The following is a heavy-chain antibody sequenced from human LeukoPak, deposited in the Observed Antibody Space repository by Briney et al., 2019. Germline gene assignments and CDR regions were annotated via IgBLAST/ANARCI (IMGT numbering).Heavy chain of an antibody. D-gene: IGHD2-2*01. Sequence: SETLSLTCTVSGVTISNDYYYWGWIRQPPGKGLEWIGSIYYSGSTNYNPSLKSRVTISVDTSKNQFSLKLSSVTAADTAVYYCARGGDIVVVPAATHYYYYGMDVWGQGTTVTVSS. CDR3: ARGGDIVVVPAATHYYYYGMDV. J-gene: IGHJ6*02. V-gene: IGHV4-39*07. CDR1: GVTISNDYYY. CDR2: IYYSGST.